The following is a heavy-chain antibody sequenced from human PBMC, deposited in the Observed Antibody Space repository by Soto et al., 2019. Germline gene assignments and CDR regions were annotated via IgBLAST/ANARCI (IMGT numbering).Heavy chain of an antibody. CDR3: ARGGHYDGVSYHPVGFDY. CDR2: IYYSGST. CDR1: GGSISSSSYY. Sequence: SETLSLTCTVSGGSISSSSYYWGWIRQPPGKGLEWIGSIYYSGSTYYNPSLKSRVTISVDTSKNQFSLNSLSAEDTAVYYCARGGHYDGVSYHPVGFDYWGQGTQVTVSS. D-gene: IGHD3-16*01. J-gene: IGHJ4*02. V-gene: IGHV4-39*01.